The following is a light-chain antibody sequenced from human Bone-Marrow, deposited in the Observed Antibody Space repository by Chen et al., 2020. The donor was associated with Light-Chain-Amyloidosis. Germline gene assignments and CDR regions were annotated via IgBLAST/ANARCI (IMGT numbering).Light chain of an antibody. CDR3: QQYGTSPLT. CDR2: GSS. Sequence: EIVLTQSPGTLSLSPGEGDNLSCRASQTISSNYFTWYQQKFGQAPRLLIYGSSSRATGIPDRFTGSGSGTDFTLTINRLEPEDFAMYYCQQYGTSPLTFGGGTKVEIK. J-gene: IGKJ4*01. V-gene: IGKV3-20*01. CDR1: QTISSNY.